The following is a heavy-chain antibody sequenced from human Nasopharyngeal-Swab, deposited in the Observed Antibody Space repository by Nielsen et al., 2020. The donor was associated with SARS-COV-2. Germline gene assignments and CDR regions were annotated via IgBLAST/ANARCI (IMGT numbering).Heavy chain of an antibody. D-gene: IGHD6-19*01. Sequence: GESLKISCAASGFTFSSYRMNWVRQAPGKGLEWVSYISSSGSTIYYADSVKGRFTISRDNAKNSLYLQMNSLRAEDTAVYYCARGKQWLHRGSDYWGQGTLVTVSS. CDR3: ARGKQWLHRGSDY. CDR1: GFTFSSYR. CDR2: ISSSGSTI. J-gene: IGHJ4*02. V-gene: IGHV3-48*04.